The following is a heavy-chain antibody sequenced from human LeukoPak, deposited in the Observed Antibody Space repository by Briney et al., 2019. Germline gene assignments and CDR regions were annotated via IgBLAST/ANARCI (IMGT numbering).Heavy chain of an antibody. CDR1: GGSFSGYY. D-gene: IGHD3-9*01. CDR2: INHSGST. CDR3: ARGPTIDYDILTGYYYFDC. J-gene: IGHJ4*02. Sequence: SETLSLTCAVHGGSFSGYYWTWIRRSPGKGLEWIGEINHSGSTNYNPSLKSRVTISVDTSKNQFSLKLSSVTAADTAVYYCARGPTIDYDILTGYYYFDCWGQGTLVTVSS. V-gene: IGHV4-34*01.